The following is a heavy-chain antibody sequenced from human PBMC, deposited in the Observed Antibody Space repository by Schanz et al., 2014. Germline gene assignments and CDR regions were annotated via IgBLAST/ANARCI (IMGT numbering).Heavy chain of an antibody. V-gene: IGHV3-66*01. CDR1: GFSVSSNF. J-gene: IGHJ4*02. CDR2: IYSGGDT. CDR3: ARGYCSSNTSCWDYFDY. Sequence: EVQLVESGGGLVQPGGSLRLSCAASGFSVSSNFMTWVRQAPGKGLEWVSLIYSGGDTNYAGSVKGRFTISRDGSKNTLYLQMNSLRAEDTAVHFCARGYCSSNTSCWDYFDYWGQGTLVTVSS. D-gene: IGHD2-2*01.